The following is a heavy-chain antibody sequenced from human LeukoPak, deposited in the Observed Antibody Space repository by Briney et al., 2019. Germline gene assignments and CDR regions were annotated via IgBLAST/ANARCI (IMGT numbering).Heavy chain of an antibody. J-gene: IGHJ3*02. CDR1: GYRFTSYW. V-gene: IGHV5-51*01. CDR3: ARATYYYDSSGYEDAFDI. CDR2: IYPGDSDT. Sequence: GESLKISCKGSGYRFTSYWIGWVRQMPGKGLEWMGIIYPGDSDTRYSPSFQGQVTISADKSISTAYLQWSSLKASDTAMYYCARATYYYDSSGYEDAFDIWGQGTMVTVSS. D-gene: IGHD3-22*01.